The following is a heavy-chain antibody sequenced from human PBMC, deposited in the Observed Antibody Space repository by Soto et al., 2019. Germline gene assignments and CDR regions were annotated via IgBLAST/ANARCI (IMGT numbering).Heavy chain of an antibody. V-gene: IGHV5-51*01. CDR1: GFTSYW. J-gene: IGHJ4*02. Sequence: PRESLKISCKGSGFTSYWIGWVRQMPGKGLEWMGIIYPEDSDIIYNPSFQGQVTMSVDKSTTTAYLQWSSLKASDSAMYYCATEGPHLSYDSWGQGTLVTVSS. CDR2: IYPEDSDI. CDR3: ATEGPHLSYDS.